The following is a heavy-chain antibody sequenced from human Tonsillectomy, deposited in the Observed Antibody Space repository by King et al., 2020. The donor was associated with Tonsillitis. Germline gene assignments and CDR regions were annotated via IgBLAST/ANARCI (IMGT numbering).Heavy chain of an antibody. J-gene: IGHJ4*02. V-gene: IGHV4-4*07. Sequence: QMQLQESGPGLVKPSETLSLTCTVSGGSISSYYWSWIRQPAGKGLEWIGRIYTSGSTNYNPSLKSRVTMSVDTSKNQFSLKLSAVTAADTAVYYCARDGSYYYDSSGYPFDYWGQGTLVTVSS. CDR3: ARDGSYYYDSSGYPFDY. CDR2: IYTSGST. D-gene: IGHD3-22*01. CDR1: GGSISSYY.